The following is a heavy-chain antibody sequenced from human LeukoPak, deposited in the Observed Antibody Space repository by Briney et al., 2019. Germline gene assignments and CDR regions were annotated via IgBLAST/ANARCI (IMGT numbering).Heavy chain of an antibody. D-gene: IGHD2-15*01. CDR2: IYSGGST. V-gene: IGHV3-53*01. CDR3: ATASYCSGGSCYSDYYYYYYMDV. Sequence: GGSLRLSCAAPGFTVSSNFMSWVRQAPGKGLEWVSAIYSGGSTYYADSVKGRFTISRDSSKNTLYLQMHSLRAEDTAVYYCATASYCSGGSCYSDYYYYYYMDVWGKGTTVTVSS. J-gene: IGHJ6*03. CDR1: GFTVSSNF.